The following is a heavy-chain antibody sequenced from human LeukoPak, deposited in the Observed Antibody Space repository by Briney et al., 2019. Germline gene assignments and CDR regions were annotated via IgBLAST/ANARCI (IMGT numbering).Heavy chain of an antibody. V-gene: IGHV3-53*01. Sequence: PSETLSLTCTVSGGSISSNYWSWIRQPPGKGLEWVSVIYSDGSTYYADSVKGRFTISRDNSKNTLYLQMNSLRAEDTAVYYCARDRDSYGFDYWGQGTLVTVSS. CDR2: IYSDGST. J-gene: IGHJ4*02. D-gene: IGHD5-18*01. CDR3: ARDRDSYGFDY. CDR1: GGSISSNY.